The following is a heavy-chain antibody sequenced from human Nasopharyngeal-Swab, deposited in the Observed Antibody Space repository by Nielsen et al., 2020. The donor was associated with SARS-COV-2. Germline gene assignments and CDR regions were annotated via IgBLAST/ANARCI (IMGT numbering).Heavy chain of an antibody. CDR2: IIPIFGTA. D-gene: IGHD1-1*01. J-gene: IGHJ3*02. CDR3: ARDGYGNGAFDI. Sequence: SVKVSCKASGGTFSSYAISWVRQAPGQGLEWMGGIIPIFGTANYAQKFQGRVTITADESTSTAYMELSSLRSEDTAVYYCARDGYGNGAFDIWGQGTMATVSS. CDR1: GGTFSSYA. V-gene: IGHV1-69*13.